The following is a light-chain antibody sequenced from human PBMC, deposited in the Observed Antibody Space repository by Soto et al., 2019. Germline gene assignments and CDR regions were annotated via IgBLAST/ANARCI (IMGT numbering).Light chain of an antibody. J-gene: IGKJ2*01. CDR2: GAS. CDR3: QEYNNWPPYT. CDR1: QSVSSN. Sequence: EIVMTQSPATLSVSPGERATLSCRASQSVSSNLAWYQQKLGQAPRLRIYGASTRATGIPARFSGSGSGTDFTLTISSLQSEDFAVYYWQEYNNWPPYTFGRGTKLEIK. V-gene: IGKV3-15*01.